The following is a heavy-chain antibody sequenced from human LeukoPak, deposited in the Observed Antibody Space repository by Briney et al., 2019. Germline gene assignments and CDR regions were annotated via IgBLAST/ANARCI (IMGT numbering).Heavy chain of an antibody. Sequence: PSETLSLTCTVSGTFVSGFYWTWIRQPPGKELEWIGFIYSTGTTSYNSSLQSRVTISVDTSKNQFSLKLKSVIAADTAIYYCAGRWRGTLDYWGRGTLVAVSS. D-gene: IGHD5-24*01. CDR3: AGRWRGTLDY. CDR1: GTFVSGFY. V-gene: IGHV4-4*09. J-gene: IGHJ4*02. CDR2: IYSTGTT.